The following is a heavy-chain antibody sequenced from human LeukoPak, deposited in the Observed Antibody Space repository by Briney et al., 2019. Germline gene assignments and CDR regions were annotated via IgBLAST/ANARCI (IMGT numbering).Heavy chain of an antibody. J-gene: IGHJ5*01. V-gene: IGHV4-59*08. CDR3: ARLSNYDILTGNSWFDS. CDR1: GGSISSYY. D-gene: IGHD3-9*01. CDR2: IYYSGST. Sequence: SETLSLTCTVSGGSISSYYWTWIRQPPGKALEWIGYIYYSGSTNYNPSLKSRATISVDRSKTQFFLKLRSVAAADTAVYYCARLSNYDILTGNSWFDSWGQGTLVTVSS.